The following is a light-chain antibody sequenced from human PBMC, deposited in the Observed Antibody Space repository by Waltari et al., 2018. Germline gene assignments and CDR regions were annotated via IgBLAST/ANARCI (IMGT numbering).Light chain of an antibody. V-gene: IGLV4-69*01. Sequence: SLSASLGASVKLTCTRSSGHSTNVIAWLQKRPEKGPRFVMKVNSDGSHSKGDEIPDRFSGSSSGAERYLTISSLQSEDEADYYCQTGGHGTWVFGGGTKLTVL. CDR2: VNSDGSH. J-gene: IGLJ3*02. CDR1: SGHSTNV. CDR3: QTGGHGTWV.